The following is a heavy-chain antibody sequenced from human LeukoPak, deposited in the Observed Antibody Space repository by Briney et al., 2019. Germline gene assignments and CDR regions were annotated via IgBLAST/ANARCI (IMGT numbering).Heavy chain of an antibody. J-gene: IGHJ4*02. Sequence: GGSLRLSCAASGFTFSSYSMNWVRQAPGKGLEWVSSISSSSSYIYYADSVKGRFTISRDNAKNSLYLQMNSLRAEDTAVYYCARDLGMAIHRYFDYWGQGTLVTVSS. V-gene: IGHV3-21*01. CDR3: ARDLGMAIHRYFDY. CDR2: ISSSSSYI. CDR1: GFTFSSYS. D-gene: IGHD5-24*01.